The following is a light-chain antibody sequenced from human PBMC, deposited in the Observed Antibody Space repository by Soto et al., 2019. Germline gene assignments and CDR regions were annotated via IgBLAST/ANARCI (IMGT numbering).Light chain of an antibody. CDR2: GAS. CDR1: QSVSYH. CDR3: QQRTNWAYT. V-gene: IGKV3-11*01. Sequence: EIVLTQSPATLSLSPGERATLSCRASQSVSYHLAWYQQKPGQAPRLLIYGASNRATGIPARFSGSGSGTDFTLTISSLEPEDFALYYCQQRTNWAYTFGQGTKLEIK. J-gene: IGKJ2*01.